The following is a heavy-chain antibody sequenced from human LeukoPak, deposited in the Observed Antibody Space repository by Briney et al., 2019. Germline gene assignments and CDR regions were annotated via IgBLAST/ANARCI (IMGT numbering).Heavy chain of an antibody. D-gene: IGHD6-13*01. Sequence: NSSGTLSLTCAVSGGSISSSNWWSWVRQPPGKGLEWIGEIYHSGSTNYNPSLKSRVTISVDKSKNQFSLKLSSVTAADTAVYYCARGGSSSWSDAFDIWGQGTMVTVSS. CDR2: IYHSGST. J-gene: IGHJ3*02. CDR1: GGSISSSNW. V-gene: IGHV4-4*02. CDR3: ARGGSSSWSDAFDI.